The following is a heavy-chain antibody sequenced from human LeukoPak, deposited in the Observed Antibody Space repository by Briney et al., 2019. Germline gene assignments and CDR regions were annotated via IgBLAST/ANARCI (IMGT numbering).Heavy chain of an antibody. CDR3: ARSAGIAVAGTGYMDV. CDR2: IYYSGST. J-gene: IGHJ6*03. Sequence: SETLSLTCTVSGGSISSSSYYWGWVRQPPGRGLEWIGSIYYSGSTYYNPSLKSGVTICVNKSKKQFSLKLSSVTAADTAVYYCARSAGIAVAGTGYMDVWGKGTTVTVSS. V-gene: IGHV4-39*01. D-gene: IGHD6-19*01. CDR1: GGSISSSSYY.